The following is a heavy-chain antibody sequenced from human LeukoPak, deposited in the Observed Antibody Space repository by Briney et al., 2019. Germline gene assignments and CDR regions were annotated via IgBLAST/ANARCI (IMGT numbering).Heavy chain of an antibody. J-gene: IGHJ5*02. CDR2: INSDGSTT. D-gene: IGHD1-1*01. Sequence: PGGSLRLSCAASGFTFSSYWMHWVRQAPGKGLVWVSHINSDGSTTSYADSMKGRFTISRDNTKNTLYLQMNSLRAEDTAVYYCARGTTGTTGAPWFDPWGPGTLVTVSS. CDR3: ARGTTGTTGAPWFDP. CDR1: GFTFSSYW. V-gene: IGHV3-74*01.